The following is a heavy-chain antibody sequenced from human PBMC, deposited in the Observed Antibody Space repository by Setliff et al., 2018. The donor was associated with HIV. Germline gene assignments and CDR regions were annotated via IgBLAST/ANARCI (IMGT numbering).Heavy chain of an antibody. Sequence: GSLRLSCAVSGFSVSSNFMSWVRQAPGKGLEWVSVIYSDGVRYSADSLKGRFTISRDTSKNTLYLQMNSLRPEDTAVYYCARDTDYYGSGTSGYFDYWGQGSLVTVSS. CDR2: IYSDGVR. CDR1: GFSVSSNF. V-gene: IGHV3-66*02. D-gene: IGHD3-10*01. J-gene: IGHJ4*02. CDR3: ARDTDYYGSGTSGYFDY.